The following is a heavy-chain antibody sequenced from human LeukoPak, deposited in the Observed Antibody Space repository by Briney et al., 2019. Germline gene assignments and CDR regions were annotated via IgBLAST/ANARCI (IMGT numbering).Heavy chain of an antibody. J-gene: IGHJ4*02. CDR3: ARGGFSSSWYISRDY. D-gene: IGHD6-13*01. Sequence: GGSLRLSCAASAFTFRSYWMTGVRQAPGKGLEWVANIKEDGSDKYYVDSVKGRFTISRDNAKNSLYLQMNSLRVEDTAVYYCARGGFSSSWYISRDYWGQGTLVTVSS. CDR1: AFTFRSYW. CDR2: IKEDGSDK. V-gene: IGHV3-7*01.